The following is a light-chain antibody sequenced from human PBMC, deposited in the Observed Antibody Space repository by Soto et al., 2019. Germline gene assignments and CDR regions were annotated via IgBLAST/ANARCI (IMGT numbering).Light chain of an antibody. Sequence: EIVMTQSPATLSVSPGERATLSCRASQSVTNKLAWYQQQPGQAPRLLIYGASTRATGIPARFSGSGSGAEFTLTISSLQSEDFAVYYCQQYNNWTGTFGQGTRLEXK. J-gene: IGKJ5*01. CDR3: QQYNNWTGT. V-gene: IGKV3-15*01. CDR1: QSVTNK. CDR2: GAS.